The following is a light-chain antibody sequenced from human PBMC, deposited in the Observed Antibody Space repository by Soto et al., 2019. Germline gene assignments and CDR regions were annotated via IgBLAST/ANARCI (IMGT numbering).Light chain of an antibody. J-gene: IGKJ2*01. CDR1: QSVSSN. CDR2: DAS. V-gene: IGKV3-15*01. Sequence: EIVMTQSPATLSVSPGDRATLSCRASQSVSSNLAWYQQKPGQAPRLLIYDASTRATGIPARFSGSGSGTEFTLTISSLQSEDFAVYYCQQYDTWPPRYTFGQGPKLDIK. CDR3: QQYDTWPPRYT.